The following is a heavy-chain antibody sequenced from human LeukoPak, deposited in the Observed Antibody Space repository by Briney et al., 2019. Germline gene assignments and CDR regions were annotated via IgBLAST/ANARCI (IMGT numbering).Heavy chain of an antibody. CDR3: ARGPQRGGSYFYFDY. CDR1: GGSISSSSYY. J-gene: IGHJ4*02. D-gene: IGHD1-26*01. Sequence: PSETLSLTCTVSGGSISSSSYYWGWIRQPPGKGLEWIGSIYYSGSTYYNPSLKSRVTISVDTSKNQFSLKLSSVTAADTAVYYCARGPQRGGSYFYFDYWGQGTLVTVSS. V-gene: IGHV4-39*07. CDR2: IYYSGST.